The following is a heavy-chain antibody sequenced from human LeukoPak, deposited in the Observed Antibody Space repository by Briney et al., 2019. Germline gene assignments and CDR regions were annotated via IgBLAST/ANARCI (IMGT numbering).Heavy chain of an antibody. CDR3: ARHGAVAGYNWFDP. Sequence: GESLKISCKCSGFDFTAYGIGWVRQMPGKGLEWMGIIYPGDSDTRYSPSFQSQVTISADKSISTAYLQWSSLKASDTAMYYCARHGAVAGYNWFDPWGQGTLVPVSS. CDR1: GFDFTAYG. V-gene: IGHV5-51*01. CDR2: IYPGDSDT. D-gene: IGHD6-19*01. J-gene: IGHJ5*02.